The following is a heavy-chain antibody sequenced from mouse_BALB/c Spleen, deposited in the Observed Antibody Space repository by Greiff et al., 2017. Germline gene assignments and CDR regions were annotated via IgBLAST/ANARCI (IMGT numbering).Heavy chain of an antibody. D-gene: IGHD2-3*01. V-gene: IGHV7-3*02. J-gene: IGHJ3*01. CDR1: GFTFTDYY. CDR2: IRNKANGYTT. Sequence: EVMLVESGGGLVQPGGSLRLSCATSGFTFTDYYMSWVRQPPGKALEWLGFIRNKANGYTTEYSASVKGRFTISRDNSQSILYLQMNTLRAEDSATYYCARAPDGSFAYWGQGTLVTVSA. CDR3: ARAPDGSFAY.